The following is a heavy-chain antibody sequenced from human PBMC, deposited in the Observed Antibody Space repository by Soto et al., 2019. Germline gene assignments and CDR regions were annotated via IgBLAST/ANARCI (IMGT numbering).Heavy chain of an antibody. CDR2: IYYSGST. D-gene: IGHD3-22*01. CDR3: VSSGFFDY. V-gene: IGHV4-39*01. J-gene: IGHJ4*02. Sequence: QLQLQESGPGLVKPSETLSLTCTVSGGSISSSSYYWGWIRQPPGKGLEWIGSIYYSGSTYYNPARKSRVTISVDTSKNQFSLKLSSVTAADTAVYYCVSSGFFDYWGQGTLVTVSS. CDR1: GGSISSSSYY.